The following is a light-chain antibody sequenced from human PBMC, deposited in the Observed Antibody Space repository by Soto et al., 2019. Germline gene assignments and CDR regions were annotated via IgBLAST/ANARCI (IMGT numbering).Light chain of an antibody. CDR3: QQYHNWPPET. CDR1: QSVSGY. J-gene: IGKJ3*01. CDR2: GAS. V-gene: IGKV3D-15*01. Sequence: EIVLTQSPATLSLSPGETATLSCRASQSVSGYIGWYQQKPGQAPRLLIYGASSTATGIPDRFSGSGSGTDFTLTISSLQSEDFAVYYCQQYHNWPPETFGPGTKVDIK.